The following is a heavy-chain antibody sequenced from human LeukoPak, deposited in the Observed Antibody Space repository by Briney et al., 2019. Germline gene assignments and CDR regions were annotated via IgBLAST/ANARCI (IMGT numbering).Heavy chain of an antibody. CDR3: AKRGYYYDSSGYYSRTYFDY. J-gene: IGHJ4*02. CDR1: GFTFSSYA. V-gene: IGHV3-7*02. D-gene: IGHD3-22*01. Sequence: GGSLRLSCAASGFTFSSYAMSWVRQAPGKGLEWVANIKQDGSEKYYVDSVKGRFTISRDNSKNTLYLQMNSLRAEDTAVYYCAKRGYYYDSSGYYSRTYFDYWGQGTLVIVSS. CDR2: IKQDGSEK.